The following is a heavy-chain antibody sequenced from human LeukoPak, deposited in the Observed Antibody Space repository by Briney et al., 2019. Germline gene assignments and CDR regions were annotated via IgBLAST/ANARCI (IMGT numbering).Heavy chain of an antibody. Sequence: GGSLRLSCAASGFTFSTYGMHWVRQAPGKGLEWVAFIRYDGSNKYYADSVKGRFTISRDNSKNTLYLQMNSLRAEDTAVYYCAKDQVTMVRGAITTFDYWGQGTLVTVSS. CDR1: GFTFSTYG. V-gene: IGHV3-30*02. D-gene: IGHD3-10*01. CDR2: IRYDGSNK. J-gene: IGHJ4*02. CDR3: AKDQVTMVRGAITTFDY.